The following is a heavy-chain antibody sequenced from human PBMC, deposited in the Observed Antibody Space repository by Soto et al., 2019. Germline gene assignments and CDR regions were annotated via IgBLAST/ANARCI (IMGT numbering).Heavy chain of an antibody. CDR1: GFSFSDYY. D-gene: IGHD6-19*01. J-gene: IGHJ4*02. CDR2: ISGTSSNI. V-gene: IGHV3-11*01. CDR3: AKMTSSGWYDPVFH. Sequence: QVQLVESGGGLVKTRGSLRLSCVASGFSFSDYYMSWVRQAPGKGLEWIAYISGTSSNIYYGDSVKGRFTISRDNAENLVFLQMTNLRAEDTARYYCAKMTSSGWYDPVFHWGQGTLVTVSS.